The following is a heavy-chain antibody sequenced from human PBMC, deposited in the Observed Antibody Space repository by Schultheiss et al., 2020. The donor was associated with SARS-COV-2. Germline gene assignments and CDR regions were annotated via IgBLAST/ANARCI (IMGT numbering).Heavy chain of an antibody. D-gene: IGHD6-13*01. CDR1: GGSISSYY. J-gene: IGHJ6*03. CDR3: AKRSSSWLNYYYYYMDV. CDR2: IYYSGST. V-gene: IGHV4-59*12. Sequence: SETLSLTCTVSGGSISSYYWSWIRQPPGKGLEWIGYIYYSGSTNYNPSLKSRVTISVDTSKNQFSLKLSSVTAADTAVYYCAKRSSSWLNYYYYYMDVWGKGTTVTVSS.